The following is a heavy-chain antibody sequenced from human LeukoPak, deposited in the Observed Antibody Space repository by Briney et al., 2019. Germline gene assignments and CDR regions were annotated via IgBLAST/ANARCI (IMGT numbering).Heavy chain of an antibody. CDR3: ARNTETAIPLPYYFDY. CDR1: GYTFTSYA. V-gene: IGHV1-3*04. D-gene: IGHD2-21*02. J-gene: IGHJ4*02. CDR2: INTGNGNT. Sequence: ASVKVSRKASGYTFTSYAMHWVRRAPGQRLECMGWINTGNGNTKYSQKFQGRVTITRDTSASTAYMDLSSLRSEDTAVYYCARNTETAIPLPYYFDYWGQGTLVTVSS.